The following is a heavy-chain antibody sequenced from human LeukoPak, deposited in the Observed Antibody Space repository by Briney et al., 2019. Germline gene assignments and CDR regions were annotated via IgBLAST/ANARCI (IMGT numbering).Heavy chain of an antibody. CDR3: ARDLDSSSSGALYY. J-gene: IGHJ4*02. V-gene: IGHV1-18*01. Sequence: ASVKVSCKASGYTITSYGISWVRQAPGQGLEWMGWISAYNGNTNYAQKLQGRVTMTTDTSTSTAYMELRSLRSDDTAVYYCARDLDSSSSGALYYWGQGTLVTVSS. CDR2: ISAYNGNT. CDR1: GYTITSYG. D-gene: IGHD6-6*01.